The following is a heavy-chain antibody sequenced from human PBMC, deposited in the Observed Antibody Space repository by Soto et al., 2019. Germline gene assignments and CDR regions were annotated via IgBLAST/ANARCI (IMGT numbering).Heavy chain of an antibody. D-gene: IGHD6-19*01. V-gene: IGHV1-69*01. Sequence: QVHLVQSAAEVRKAGSSVKVSCKAPGGTFKNNGISWVRQAPGQGLEWMGGIIPVFGTTNYAQKSQGRLTITAEASTSTVYMELSRLRYDDTAVYYCARESGGAVASILYYFDYWGQGTLVTVSS. CDR3: ARESGGAVASILYYFDY. CDR1: GGTFKNNG. CDR2: IIPVFGTT. J-gene: IGHJ4*02.